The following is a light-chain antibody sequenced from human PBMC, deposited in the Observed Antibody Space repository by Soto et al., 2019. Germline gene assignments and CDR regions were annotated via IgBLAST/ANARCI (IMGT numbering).Light chain of an antibody. Sequence: QSVLTQPRSVSGSPGQSVTIPCPGTSSDFGAYNYVSWYQQHPGKAPKLMIYDVTKRPSGVPDRFSGSKSGNTASLTISGLQGEDEADYYCCSYAGTYTLYVFGTGTRSPS. CDR1: SSDFGAYNY. J-gene: IGLJ1*01. CDR3: CSYAGTYTLYV. V-gene: IGLV2-11*01. CDR2: DVT.